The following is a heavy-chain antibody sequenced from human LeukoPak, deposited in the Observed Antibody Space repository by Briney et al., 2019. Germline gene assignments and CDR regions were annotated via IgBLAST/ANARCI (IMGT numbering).Heavy chain of an antibody. J-gene: IGHJ4*02. CDR1: GYTLTELS. CDR2: FDPEDGET. Sequence: GASVKASCKVSGYTLTELSMHWVRQAPGKGLEWMGGFDPEDGETIYAQKFQGRVTMTEDTSTDTAYMELSSLRSEDTAVYYCATDGSSWYPTNFDYWGQGTLVTVSS. CDR3: ATDGSSWYPTNFDY. D-gene: IGHD6-13*01. V-gene: IGHV1-24*01.